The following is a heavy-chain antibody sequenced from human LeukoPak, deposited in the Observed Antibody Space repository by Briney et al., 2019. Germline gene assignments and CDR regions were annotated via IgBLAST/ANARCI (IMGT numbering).Heavy chain of an antibody. D-gene: IGHD2-2*01. V-gene: IGHV3-23*01. J-gene: IGHJ3*02. Sequence: GGSLRLSCAASGFTFSSYAMSWVRQAPGKGLEWVSAISGSGGSTYYADSVKGRFTISRDNSKNTLYLPMNSLRAEDTAVYYCARARYCSSISCRDAFDIWGQGTLVTVSS. CDR3: ARARYCSSISCRDAFDI. CDR2: ISGSGGST. CDR1: GFTFSSYA.